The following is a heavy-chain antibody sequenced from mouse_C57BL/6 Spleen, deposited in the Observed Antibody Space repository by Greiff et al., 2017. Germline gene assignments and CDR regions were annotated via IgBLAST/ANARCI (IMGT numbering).Heavy chain of an antibody. CDR3: ARRRDGYPYAMDY. Sequence: EVKLQQSGPELVKPGASVKISCKASGYSFTGYYMNWVKQSPEKSLEWIGEINPSTGGTTYNQKFKAKATLTVDKSSSTAYMQLKSLTSEDSAVYYCARRRDGYPYAMDYWGQGTSVTVSS. D-gene: IGHD2-3*01. J-gene: IGHJ4*01. V-gene: IGHV1-42*01. CDR1: GYSFTGYY. CDR2: INPSTGGT.